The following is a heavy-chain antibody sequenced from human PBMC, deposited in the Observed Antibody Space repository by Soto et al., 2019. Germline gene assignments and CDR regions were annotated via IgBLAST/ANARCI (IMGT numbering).Heavy chain of an antibody. CDR3: AADRRPPHHHNWVAP. V-gene: IGHV1-3*01. D-gene: IGHD1-1*01. CDR2: INVGNGNT. CDR1: GYTFTSYA. Sequence: ASVKVSCKASGYTFTSYAMHWVRQAPGQRLEWMGWINVGNGNTKYAQKFQERVSITRDMSTNTAFMELSSLISDDTAVYFCAADRRPPHHHNWVAPWGQGTLVTIST. J-gene: IGHJ5*02.